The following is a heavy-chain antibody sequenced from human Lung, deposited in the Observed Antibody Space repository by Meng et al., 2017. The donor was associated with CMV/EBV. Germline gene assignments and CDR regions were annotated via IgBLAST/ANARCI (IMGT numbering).Heavy chain of an antibody. CDR1: GYSFTSYW. D-gene: IGHD3-22*01. V-gene: IGHV5-51*01. CDR3: ARQYDTRTWDNWFDP. J-gene: IGHJ5*02. Sequence: GEXXKISCKGSGYSFTSYWIAWVRQMPGKGLGWMGIIYPGDSDTTYSPSFQGQVTISADNSISTAYLQWSSLRASDTAMYYCARQYDTRTWDNWFDPWGQGTLVTVSS. CDR2: IYPGDSDT.